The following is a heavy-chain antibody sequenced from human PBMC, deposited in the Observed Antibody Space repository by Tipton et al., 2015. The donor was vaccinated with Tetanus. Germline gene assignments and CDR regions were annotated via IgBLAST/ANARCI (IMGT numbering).Heavy chain of an antibody. D-gene: IGHD4-17*01. J-gene: IGHJ4*02. V-gene: IGHV1-69*09. CDR3: ARVEGAVTTEHGGDY. CDR1: GGTFSSYA. Sequence: QVQLVQSGAEVKKPGSSVKVSCKASGGTFSSYAISWVRQAPGQGLEWMGRIIPILGIANYAQKFQGRVTITADKSTSTAYMELSSLRSEDTAVYYCARVEGAVTTEHGGDYWGQGTLVTVSS. CDR2: IIPILGIA.